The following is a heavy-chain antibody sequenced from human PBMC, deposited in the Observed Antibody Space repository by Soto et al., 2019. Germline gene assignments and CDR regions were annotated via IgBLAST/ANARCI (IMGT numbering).Heavy chain of an antibody. CDR2: ISSTSTYI. J-gene: IGHJ4*01. CDR1: GFTFDNYP. Sequence: PGGSLRLSCAASGFTFDNYPMNWVRQAPGKGLEWVSSISSTSTYIYYADSVKGRFTISRDNAKNSLYLQMNSLRAEDTAVYYCARDFYMYCSTTSCYSPLSDYWGHGTLVTVSS. D-gene: IGHD2-2*01. V-gene: IGHV3-21*01. CDR3: ARDFYMYCSTTSCYSPLSDY.